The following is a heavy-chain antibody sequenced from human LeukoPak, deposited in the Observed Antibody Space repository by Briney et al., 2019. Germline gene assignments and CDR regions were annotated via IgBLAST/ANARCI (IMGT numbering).Heavy chain of an antibody. J-gene: IGHJ4*02. D-gene: IGHD3-3*01. CDR2: ISSSSSTI. Sequence: GGSLRLSCAASGFTFSDYYMSWIRQAPGKGLEWVSYISSSSSTIYYADSVKGRFTISRDNAKNSLYLQMNSLRAEDTAVYYCARDQAIFGVVNNYFDYWGQGTLVTVSS. CDR3: ARDQAIFGVVNNYFDY. CDR1: GFTFSDYY. V-gene: IGHV3-11*01.